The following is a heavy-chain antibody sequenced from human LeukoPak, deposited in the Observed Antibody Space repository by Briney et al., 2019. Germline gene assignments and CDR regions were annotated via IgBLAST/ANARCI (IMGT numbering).Heavy chain of an antibody. CDR1: GFTFSDYY. D-gene: IGHD6-13*01. V-gene: IGHV3-11*04. CDR2: ISSSGSTI. Sequence: PGGSLRLSCAASGFTFSDYYMSWIRQAPGKGLEWVSYISSSGSTIYYADSVKGRFTISRDNAKNSLYLQMNSLRAEDTAVYYCARDRQQLVRWPYDYWGQGTLVTVSS. J-gene: IGHJ4*02. CDR3: ARDRQQLVRWPYDY.